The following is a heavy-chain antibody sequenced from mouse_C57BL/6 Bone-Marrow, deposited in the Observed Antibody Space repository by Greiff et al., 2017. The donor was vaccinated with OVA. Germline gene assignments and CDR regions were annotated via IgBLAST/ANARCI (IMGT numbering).Heavy chain of an antibody. CDR1: GFSLTSYG. CDR3: AKGDGGYFDV. J-gene: IGHJ1*03. V-gene: IGHV2-4*01. CDR2: IWSGGST. D-gene: IGHD3-3*01. Sequence: VKLVESGPGLVQPSQSLSITCTVSGFSLTSYGVHWVRQPPGQGLEWLGVIWSGGSTDYNAAFISRLSISKDNSKSQVFFKMNSLQADDTAIYYCAKGDGGYFDVWGTGTTGTVSS.